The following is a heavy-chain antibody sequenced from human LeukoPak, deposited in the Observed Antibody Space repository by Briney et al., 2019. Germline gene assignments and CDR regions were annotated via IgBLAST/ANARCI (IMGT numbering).Heavy chain of an antibody. D-gene: IGHD3-10*01. V-gene: IGHV2-70*11. CDR2: IEWDDDK. J-gene: IGHJ6*03. CDR1: GGSISSYYW. CDR3: ARTHISMVRGVPLGGYDYYMDV. Sequence: TLSLTCTVSGGSISSYYWSWIRQPPGKALEWLARIEWDDDKYYSTSLKTRLTISKDTSKNQVVLTMTNMDPVDTATYYCARTHISMVRGVPLGGYDYYMDVWGKGTTVTISS.